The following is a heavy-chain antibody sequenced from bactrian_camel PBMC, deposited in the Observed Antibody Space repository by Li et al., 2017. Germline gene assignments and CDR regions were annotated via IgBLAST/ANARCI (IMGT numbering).Heavy chain of an antibody. CDR1: RCTASSYC. CDR2: IEGDGSGTT. D-gene: IGHD2*01. Sequence: LVESGGGSVQAGGSLRLSCVGSRCTASSYCMAWFRQAPGNMREGIARIEGDGSGTTTYADSVRGRFTISYDPDAKTLSLQMDSLKPDDSGVYYCAAVAFDCPVRWTTPNFFDYWGQGTQVTVS. CDR3: AAVAFDCPVRWTTPNFFDY. J-gene: IGHJ6*01. V-gene: IGHV3S26*01.